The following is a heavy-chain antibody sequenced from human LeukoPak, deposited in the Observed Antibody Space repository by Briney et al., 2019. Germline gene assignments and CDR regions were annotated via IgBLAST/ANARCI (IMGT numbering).Heavy chain of an antibody. J-gene: IGHJ6*03. D-gene: IGHD3-22*01. Sequence: ASVKVSCKASGYTFTGYYMHWVRQAPGQGLEWMGWINPNSGGTNYAQKFQGRVTMTRDTSISTAYMELSRLRSDDTAVYYCARGDYYDSSGYYPFWYMDVWGKGTTVTVS. CDR3: ARGDYYDSSGYYPFWYMDV. CDR2: INPNSGGT. V-gene: IGHV1-2*02. CDR1: GYTFTGYY.